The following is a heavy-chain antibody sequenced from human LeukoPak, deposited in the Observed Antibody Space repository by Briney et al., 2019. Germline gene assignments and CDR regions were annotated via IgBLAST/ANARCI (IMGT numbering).Heavy chain of an antibody. V-gene: IGHV3-23*01. CDR1: GFTFSSYA. J-gene: IGHJ6*02. D-gene: IGHD2-21*02. CDR3: AKEVVVTIRNYYYYGMDV. Sequence: PGGSLRLSCAASGFTFSSYAMSWVRQAPGKGLEWVSAISGSGGNTYYADSVRGRFTISRDNSKNTLYLQMNSLRAEDTAVYYCAKEVVVTIRNYYYYGMDVWGQGTTVTVSS. CDR2: ISGSGGNT.